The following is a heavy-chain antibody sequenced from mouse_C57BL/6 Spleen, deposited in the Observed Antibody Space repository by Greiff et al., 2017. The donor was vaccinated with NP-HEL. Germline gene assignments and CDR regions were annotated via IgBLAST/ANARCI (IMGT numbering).Heavy chain of an antibody. D-gene: IGHD2-3*01. CDR2: ISNLAYSI. CDR3: AMMGPYYAMDY. V-gene: IGHV5-15*01. Sequence: EVQLVESGGGLVQPGGSLKLSCAASGFTFSDYGMAWVRQAPRKGPEWVAFISNLAYSIYYADTVTGRFTISRENAKNTLYLEMSSLRSEDTAMYYCAMMGPYYAMDYWGQGTSVTGSS. J-gene: IGHJ4*01. CDR1: GFTFSDYG.